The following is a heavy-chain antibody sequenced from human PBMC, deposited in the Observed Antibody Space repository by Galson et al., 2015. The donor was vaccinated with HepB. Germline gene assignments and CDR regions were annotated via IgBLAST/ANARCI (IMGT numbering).Heavy chain of an antibody. Sequence: PALVKPTQTLTLTCTFSGFSLTTSGVRVGWIRQPPGKALEWVARIDWDDEKFYTPSLKTSLTIPKDTSKNQLVLKMTNMDPVDTAPYYCARIRGWGDAFDMWGQGTRVTVSS. V-gene: IGHV2-70*04. CDR2: IDWDDEK. D-gene: IGHD6-19*01. J-gene: IGHJ3*02. CDR1: GFSLTTSGVR. CDR3: ARIRGWGDAFDM.